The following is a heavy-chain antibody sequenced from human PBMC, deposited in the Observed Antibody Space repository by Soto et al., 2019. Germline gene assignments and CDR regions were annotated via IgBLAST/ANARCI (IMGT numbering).Heavy chain of an antibody. CDR1: GGTFSNHV. D-gene: IGHD3-3*01. CDR2: IINIFGTA. CDR3: ARGPYEFWSGYYRPDCHSGMDV. V-gene: IGHV1-69*12. J-gene: IGHJ6*02. Sequence: QVQLVQSGAEVKKPGSSVKVSCKASGGTFSNHVISWVRQAPGQGLEWMGGIINIFGTANYAQKFQGRVTITADESTSTAHMELSSLRTEDTAVYYCARGPYEFWSGYYRPDCHSGMDVCGQGTTVTVSS.